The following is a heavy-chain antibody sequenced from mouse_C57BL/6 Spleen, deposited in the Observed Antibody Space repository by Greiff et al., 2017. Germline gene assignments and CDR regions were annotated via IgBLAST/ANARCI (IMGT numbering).Heavy chain of an antibody. V-gene: IGHV1-15*01. J-gene: IGHJ4*01. Sequence: QVQLQQSGAELVRPGASVTLSCKASGYTFTDYEMHWVKQTPVHGLEWIGAIDPETGGTAYNQKFKGKAIMTADKSSSTAYMELRSLTSEDSAVYYCTRRGSDYWGQGTSVTVSS. CDR1: GYTFTDYE. CDR2: IDPETGGT. CDR3: TRRGSDY.